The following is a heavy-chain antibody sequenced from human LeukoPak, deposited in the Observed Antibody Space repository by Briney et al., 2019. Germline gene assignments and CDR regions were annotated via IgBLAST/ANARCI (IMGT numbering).Heavy chain of an antibody. V-gene: IGHV3-48*02. Sequence: QPGGSLRLSCAASGFTFRSYALQWVRQAPGKGLGWASYITYNSGAIFYADSVKGRFTISRDNAKDSLYLQMSSLRDEDTAVYYCARDSGYSYADDYWGQGTLVTVSS. CDR2: ITYNSGAI. CDR3: ARDSGYSYADDY. J-gene: IGHJ4*02. CDR1: GFTFRSYA. D-gene: IGHD5-18*01.